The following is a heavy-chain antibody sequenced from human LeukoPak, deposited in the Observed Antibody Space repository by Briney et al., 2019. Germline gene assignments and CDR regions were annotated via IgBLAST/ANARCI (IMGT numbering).Heavy chain of an antibody. CDR2: ITDSGST. V-gene: IGHV4-34*01. D-gene: IGHD5/OR15-5a*01. J-gene: IGHJ6*03. CDR1: GGSFSGYY. Sequence: SETLSLTCAVYGGSFSGYYWSWIRQPPGKGLEWIGEITDSGSTNYNPSLKSRVTISVDRSRNQFSLKLSSVTAADTAVYFCARKGPLRDNIPFMGDWGEGTTVTVSS. CDR3: ARKGPLRDNIPFMGD.